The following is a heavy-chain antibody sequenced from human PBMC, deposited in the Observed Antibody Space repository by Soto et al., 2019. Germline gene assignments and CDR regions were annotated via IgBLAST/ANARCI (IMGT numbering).Heavy chain of an antibody. J-gene: IGHJ5*02. CDR3: ARTRPDPYCSSTSCHLWFDP. CDR2: IYYSGST. V-gene: IGHV4-59*01. D-gene: IGHD2-2*01. Sequence: PSETLSLTCTVSGGSISSYYWSWIRQPPGKGLEWIGYIYYSGSTNYNPSLKSRVTISVDTSKNQFSLKLSSVTAADTAVYYCARTRPDPYCSSTSCHLWFDPWGQGTLVTVSS. CDR1: GGSISSYY.